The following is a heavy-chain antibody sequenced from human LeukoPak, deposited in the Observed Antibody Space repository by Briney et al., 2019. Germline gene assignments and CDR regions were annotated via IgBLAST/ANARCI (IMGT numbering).Heavy chain of an antibody. CDR2: IKSKIDGGAA. CDR1: GVTFNNVW. J-gene: IGHJ6*03. Sequence: PGGSLRLSCAASGVTFNNVWMNWVRQAPGKGLEWIGRIKSKIDGGAADYAAPVKGRFTISRDDSKDMVYLQKNSLKTEDTAVYYCTIDPHVAVLYYYYYMDVWGKGTTVTVSS. V-gene: IGHV3-15*01. CDR3: TIDPHVAVLYYYYYMDV.